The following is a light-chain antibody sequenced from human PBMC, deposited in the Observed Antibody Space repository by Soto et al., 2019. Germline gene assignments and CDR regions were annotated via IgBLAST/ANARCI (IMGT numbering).Light chain of an antibody. V-gene: IGLV1-44*01. CDR2: SNN. Sequence: QSVLTQPPSASGTPGQRVTISCSGSSSNIGSNTVNWYQQVPGTAPKLLIYSNNQRPSGVPDRFSGSKSGTSASLAISGLQSEDEADYYCAAWVDSLNGPVFGGGTKLTVL. J-gene: IGLJ3*02. CDR1: SSNIGSNT. CDR3: AAWVDSLNGPV.